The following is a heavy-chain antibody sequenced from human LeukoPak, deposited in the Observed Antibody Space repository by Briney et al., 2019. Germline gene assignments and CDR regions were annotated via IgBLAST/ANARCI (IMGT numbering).Heavy chain of an antibody. Sequence: GASVKVSCKASGYTFTSYGISWVRQAPGQGLEWMGWISAYNGNTNYAQKLQGRVTMTTDTSTSTAYMELRSLRSDDTAVYYCARVADYYDSSGYSYYYYYMDVWGKGTTVTVSS. CDR2: ISAYNGNT. CDR1: GYTFTSYG. J-gene: IGHJ6*03. D-gene: IGHD3-22*01. V-gene: IGHV1-18*01. CDR3: ARVADYYDSSGYSYYYYYMDV.